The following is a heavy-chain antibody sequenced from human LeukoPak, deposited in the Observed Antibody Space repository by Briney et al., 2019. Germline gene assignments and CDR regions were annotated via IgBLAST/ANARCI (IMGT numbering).Heavy chain of an antibody. CDR3: ARVRGGTYYYDSSGYLSFDY. Sequence: SETLSLTCAVYGGSFSGYYWSWIRQPPGKGLEWIGEINHSGSTNYNPSLKSRVTISVDTSKNQFSLKLSSVTAADTAVYYCARVRGGTYYYDSSGYLSFDYWGQGTLVTVSS. J-gene: IGHJ4*02. CDR1: GGSFSGYY. D-gene: IGHD3-22*01. V-gene: IGHV4-34*01. CDR2: INHSGST.